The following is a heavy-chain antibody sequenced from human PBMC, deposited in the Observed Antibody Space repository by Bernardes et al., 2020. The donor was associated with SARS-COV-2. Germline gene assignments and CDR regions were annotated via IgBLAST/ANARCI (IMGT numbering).Heavy chain of an antibody. V-gene: IGHV1-46*01. CDR2: INPSGGST. D-gene: IGHD3-3*01. Sequence: ASVKVSCKASGYTFTSYYMHWVRQAPGQGLEWMGIINPSGGSTSYAQKFQGRVTMTRDTSTSTVYMELSSLRSEDTAVYYCARRYYDFWSGSRWFDPWGQGTLVTVSS. J-gene: IGHJ5*02. CDR1: GYTFTSYY. CDR3: ARRYYDFWSGSRWFDP.